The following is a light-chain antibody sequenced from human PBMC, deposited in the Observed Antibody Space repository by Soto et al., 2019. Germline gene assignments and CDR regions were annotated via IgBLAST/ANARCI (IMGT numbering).Light chain of an antibody. CDR1: QSVSSSY. CDR3: QQYGSSPWT. CDR2: GAS. Sequence: ENVLMQSPGLPFFSPRGKATPSCRGSQSVSSSYLAWYQQKPGQAPRLLIYGASSRATGIPDRFSGSGSGTDFTLTISRLEPEDFAVYCCQQYGSSPWTFGQGTKVDIK. J-gene: IGKJ1*01. V-gene: IGKV3-20*01.